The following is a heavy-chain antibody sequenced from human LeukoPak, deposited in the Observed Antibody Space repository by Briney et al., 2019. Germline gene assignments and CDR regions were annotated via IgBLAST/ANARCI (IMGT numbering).Heavy chain of an antibody. V-gene: IGHV3-23*01. CDR2: ISGSGRRT. D-gene: IGHD4-17*01. Sequence: QPGGSLRLSCAASGFTFSNYGMSWVRQAPGKGLEWVSAISGSGRRTYYADSVKGRFTISRDNSKNTLYLQMNSLRAEDTAVYYCAKDPTTVTTGYWGQGTLVTVSS. CDR1: GFTFSNYG. CDR3: AKDPTTVTTGY. J-gene: IGHJ4*02.